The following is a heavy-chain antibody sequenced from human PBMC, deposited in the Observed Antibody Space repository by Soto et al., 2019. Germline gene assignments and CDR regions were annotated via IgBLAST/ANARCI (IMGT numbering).Heavy chain of an antibody. CDR2: MNPNSGNT. CDR1: GYTFTSYD. D-gene: IGHD3-22*01. V-gene: IGHV1-8*01. CDR3: ARADYYDRSGYLLPCGY. J-gene: IGHJ4*02. Sequence: QVQLVQSGAEVKKPGASVKVSCKASGYTFTSYDINWVRQATGQGLEWMGWMNPNSGNTGYAQKFQGRVTMTRNTSISTAYVELSSLSSEDTAVYYCARADYYDRSGYLLPCGYWGQGTLVTVSS.